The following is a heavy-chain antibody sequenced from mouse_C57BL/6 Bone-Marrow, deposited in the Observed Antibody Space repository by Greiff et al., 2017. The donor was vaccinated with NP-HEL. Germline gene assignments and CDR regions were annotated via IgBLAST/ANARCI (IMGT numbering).Heavy chain of an antibody. J-gene: IGHJ2*01. V-gene: IGHV1-81*01. D-gene: IGHD2-9*01. CDR2: IYPRSGNT. CDR1: GYIFTSYG. CDR3: ARSYYGYGYYFDY. Sequence: VQLQQSGAELARPGASVKLSCKASGYIFTSYGISWVKQRTGQGLEWIGEIYPRSGNTYYNEKFKGKATLTADKSSSTAYMELRSLTSEDSAVYFCARSYYGYGYYFDYWGQGTTLTVSS.